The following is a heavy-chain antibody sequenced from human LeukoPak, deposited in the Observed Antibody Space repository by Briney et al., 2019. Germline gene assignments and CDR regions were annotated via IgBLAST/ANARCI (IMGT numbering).Heavy chain of an antibody. V-gene: IGHV3-21*01. CDR3: ARDLSPTKAAGATFDY. CDR1: GFTFSSYS. CDR2: ISGSNSYI. D-gene: IGHD1-26*01. J-gene: IGHJ4*02. Sequence: PGGSLRLSCAASGFTFSSYSMNWVRQAPGKGLEWVSSISGSNSYIYYADSMKGRFTISRDNAKNSLYLQMNSLRAEDTAVYYCARDLSPTKAAGATFDYWGQGILVTVSS.